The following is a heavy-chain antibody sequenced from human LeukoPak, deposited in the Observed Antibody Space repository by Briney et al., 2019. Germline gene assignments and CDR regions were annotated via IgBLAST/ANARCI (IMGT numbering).Heavy chain of an antibody. J-gene: IGHJ4*02. CDR3: ARDEVGGSYAY. CDR1: GFTFSRHG. Sequence: PGGSLRLSCAASGFTFSRHGMHWVRQAPGKGLEWVAFILFDGSNKYYADSVKGRFTISRDNSKNTLYLEMNSLRAEDTAVYYCARDEVGGSYAYWGQGTLVTVSS. V-gene: IGHV3-30*02. CDR2: ILFDGSNK. D-gene: IGHD1-26*01.